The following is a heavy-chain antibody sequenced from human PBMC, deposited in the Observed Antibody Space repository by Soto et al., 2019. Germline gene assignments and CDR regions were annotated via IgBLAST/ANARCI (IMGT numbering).Heavy chain of an antibody. CDR3: AKDAVYNDGLWLMDS. J-gene: IGHJ5*02. Sequence: HPVGSLRLSCAASGFTISTYAMTWVRQAPGKGLECVSGVTGSGGQIHYADSVKGRFTISKDNSKNTLYLQMSSLREEDTALYYCAKDAVYNDGLWLMDSWGQGTLVTVSS. CDR1: GFTISTYA. D-gene: IGHD2-21*01. CDR2: VTGSGGQI. V-gene: IGHV3-23*01.